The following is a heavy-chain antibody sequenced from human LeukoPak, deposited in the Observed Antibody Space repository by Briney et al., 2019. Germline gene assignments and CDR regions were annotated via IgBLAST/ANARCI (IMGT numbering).Heavy chain of an antibody. D-gene: IGHD4-17*01. CDR1: GFPFSSYG. J-gene: IGHJ4*02. Sequence: GGSLRLSYAASGFPFSSYGMHWVRQAPGKGLDWVAFIRYDGSNKFYSDSVRGRFTISRDNSKSTLYLQMNSLRPEDTAVYYCAREDGWGQGTLVTVSS. CDR3: AREDG. CDR2: IRYDGSNK. V-gene: IGHV3-30*02.